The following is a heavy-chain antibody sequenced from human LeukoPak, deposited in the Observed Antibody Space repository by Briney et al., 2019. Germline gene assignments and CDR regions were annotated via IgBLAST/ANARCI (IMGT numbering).Heavy chain of an antibody. D-gene: IGHD6-13*01. CDR1: GGSISSYY. Sequence: SETLSLTCTVSGGSISSYYWSWIRQPAWKGLEWIGRIYTSGSTNYNPSLKSRVTMSVDTSKNQFSLKLSSVTAADTAVYYCARSNAPYSSSWHYFDYWGQGTLVTVSS. J-gene: IGHJ4*02. CDR2: IYTSGST. V-gene: IGHV4-4*07. CDR3: ARSNAPYSSSWHYFDY.